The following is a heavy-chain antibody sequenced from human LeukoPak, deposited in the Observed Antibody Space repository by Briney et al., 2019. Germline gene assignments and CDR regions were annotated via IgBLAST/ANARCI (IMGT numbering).Heavy chain of an antibody. J-gene: IGHJ3*02. Sequence: SGPALVKPTQTLTLTCTLSGFSLTTSGTRVSWIRQPPEKALEFLARIDWDDDKFYCTCLKTRLTISKDTSKNQVVLTMTNMDPVDTATYYCARISGPGAFDIWGQGTMVTVSS. CDR1: GFSLTTSGTR. CDR2: IDWDDDK. CDR3: ARISGPGAFDI. V-gene: IGHV2-70*04. D-gene: IGHD6-25*01.